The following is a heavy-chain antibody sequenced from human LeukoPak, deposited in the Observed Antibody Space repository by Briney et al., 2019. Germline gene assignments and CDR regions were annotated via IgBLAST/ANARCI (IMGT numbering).Heavy chain of an antibody. CDR2: ITGSGSST. CDR3: TKSRGHSSGYHFDY. Sequence: GGSLRLSCAASGFTFSNYALSWVRQAPGKGLEWVSTITGSGSSTYYADSVKGRFTISRDNSKNTLFLQMSSLRAEDTAVYYCTKSRGHSSGYHFDYWGQGTLATVSS. V-gene: IGHV3-23*01. CDR1: GFTFSNYA. J-gene: IGHJ4*02. D-gene: IGHD3-22*01.